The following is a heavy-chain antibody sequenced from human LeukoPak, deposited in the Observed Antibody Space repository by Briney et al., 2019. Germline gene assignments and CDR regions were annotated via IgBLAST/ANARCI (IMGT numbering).Heavy chain of an antibody. V-gene: IGHV1-18*01. CDR3: ARDGFTIFGVVIIRDYYYYMDV. Sequence: ASVKVSCKASGYTFTSYGISWVRQAPGQGLEWMGWISAYNGNTNYAQKLQGRATMTTDTSTSTAYMELRSLRSDDTAVYYCARDGFTIFGVVIIRDYYYYMDVWGKGTTVTVSS. CDR1: GYTFTSYG. J-gene: IGHJ6*03. D-gene: IGHD3-3*01. CDR2: ISAYNGNT.